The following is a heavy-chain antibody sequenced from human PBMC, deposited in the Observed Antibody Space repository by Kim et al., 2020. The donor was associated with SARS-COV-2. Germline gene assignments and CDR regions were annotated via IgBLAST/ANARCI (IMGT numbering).Heavy chain of an antibody. J-gene: IGHJ6*02. V-gene: IGHV4-31*03. Sequence: SETLSLTCTVSGGSISSGGYYWSWIRQHPGKGLEWIGYIYYSGSTYYNPSLKSRVTISVDTSKNQFSLKLSSVTAADTAVYYCASSSGSHTKLDYCSGGSCYSRDYYYGMDVWGQGTTVTVSS. CDR1: GGSISSGGYY. CDR3: ASSSGSHTKLDYCSGGSCYSRDYYYGMDV. D-gene: IGHD2-15*01. CDR2: IYYSGST.